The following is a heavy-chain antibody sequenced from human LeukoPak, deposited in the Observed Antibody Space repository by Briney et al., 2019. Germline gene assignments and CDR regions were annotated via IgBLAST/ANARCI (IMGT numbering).Heavy chain of an antibody. Sequence: PLETLSLTCAVYGGSFSGYYWSWIRQPPGKGLEWIGEINHSGSTNYNPSLKSRVTISVDTSKNQFSLKLSSVTAADTAVYYCARGLSSGWYTVPWGQGTLVTVSS. D-gene: IGHD6-19*01. CDR1: GGSFSGYY. CDR3: ARGLSSGWYTVP. V-gene: IGHV4-34*01. J-gene: IGHJ5*02. CDR2: INHSGST.